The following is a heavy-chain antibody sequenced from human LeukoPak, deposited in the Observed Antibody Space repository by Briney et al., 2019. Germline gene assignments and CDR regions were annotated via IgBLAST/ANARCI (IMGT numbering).Heavy chain of an antibody. CDR1: GFAFSSYW. J-gene: IGHJ4*02. D-gene: IGHD3-10*01. Sequence: GGALRLSCAASGFAFSSYWMSWVRQAPGKGGEWVANIKQDGSEKYYLDSVKGRFTISRDNAKNSLYLQMNSLRAEDTAVYYCARSMVRDYWGQGTLVTVSS. V-gene: IGHV3-7*03. CDR2: IKQDGSEK. CDR3: ARSMVRDY.